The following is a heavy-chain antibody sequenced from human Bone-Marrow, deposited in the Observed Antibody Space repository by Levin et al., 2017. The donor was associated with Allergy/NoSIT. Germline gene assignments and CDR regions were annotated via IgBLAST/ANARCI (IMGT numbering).Heavy chain of an antibody. CDR1: GFTFSDYA. CDR2: VSGTGSGT. Sequence: GGSLRLSCAASGFTFSDYALTWVRQAPGKGLEWLSTVSGTGSGTYYSASVRGRFSISRDNSKNTLYLQMNNLRADDTAVYYCAKCSLRDALFEHWGRGTLVTVSS. CDR3: AKCSLRDALFEH. D-gene: IGHD2-15*01. J-gene: IGHJ4*02. V-gene: IGHV3-23*01.